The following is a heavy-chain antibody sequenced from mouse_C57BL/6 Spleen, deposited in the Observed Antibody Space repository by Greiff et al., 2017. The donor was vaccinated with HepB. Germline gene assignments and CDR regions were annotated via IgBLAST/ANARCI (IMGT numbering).Heavy chain of an antibody. Sequence: EVKVEESGGGLVKPGGSLKLSCAASGFTFSSYTMSWVRQTPEKRLEWVATISGGGGNTYYPDSVKGRFTISRDNAKNTLYLQMSSLRSEDTALYYCARPGYGSSYGYAMDYWGQGTSVTVSS. J-gene: IGHJ4*01. CDR1: GFTFSSYT. D-gene: IGHD1-1*01. CDR2: ISGGGGNT. CDR3: ARPGYGSSYGYAMDY. V-gene: IGHV5-9*01.